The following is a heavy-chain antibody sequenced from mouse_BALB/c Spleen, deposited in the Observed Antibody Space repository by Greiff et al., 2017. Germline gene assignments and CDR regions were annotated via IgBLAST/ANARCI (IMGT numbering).Heavy chain of an antibody. CDR2: INSNGGST. Sequence: EVHLVESGGGLVQPGGSLKLSCAASGFTFSSYGMSWVRQTPDKRLELVATINSNGGSTYYPDSVKGRFTISRDNAKNTLYLQMSSLKSEDTAMYYCARERGYDGDYYAMDYWGQGTSVTVSS. D-gene: IGHD2-2*01. CDR3: ARERGYDGDYYAMDY. CDR1: GFTFSSYG. J-gene: IGHJ4*01. V-gene: IGHV5-6-3*01.